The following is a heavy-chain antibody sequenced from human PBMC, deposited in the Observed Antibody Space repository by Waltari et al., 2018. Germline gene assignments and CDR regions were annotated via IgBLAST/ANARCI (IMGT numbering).Heavy chain of an antibody. CDR1: ALPFRHYA. CDR2: IGYDGSIK. J-gene: IGHJ4*02. D-gene: IGHD3-10*01. Sequence: VQLVESGGGVVMRGTCLRLSCSASALPFRHYAIHWVRQAPGKGLEWVAIIGYDGSIKYYADSVKGRFTISRDNSKNTLYLQMNGLRAEDTALYYCARDTYGSIDYWGQGTLVAVSS. CDR3: ARDTYGSIDY. V-gene: IGHV3-33*01.